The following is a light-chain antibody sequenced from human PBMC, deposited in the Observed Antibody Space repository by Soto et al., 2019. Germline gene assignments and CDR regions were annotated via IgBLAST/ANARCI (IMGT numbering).Light chain of an antibody. Sequence: DIQMTQSPSTLSGSVGDRVTITCRASQTISSWLAWYQQKPGKAPKLLIYKASTLKSGVPSRFSGSGFGTDFTLTISSLQPEDSATYYCLQDFNYPLTFGGGTKVDI. V-gene: IGKV1-5*03. CDR1: QTISSW. J-gene: IGKJ4*01. CDR3: LQDFNYPLT. CDR2: KAS.